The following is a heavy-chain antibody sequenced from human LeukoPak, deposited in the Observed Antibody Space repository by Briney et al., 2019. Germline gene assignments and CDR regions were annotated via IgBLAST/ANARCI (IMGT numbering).Heavy chain of an antibody. CDR3: AKDQSGGYSYGLFDY. D-gene: IGHD5-18*01. J-gene: IGHJ4*02. Sequence: GRSLRLSCAASGFTFSSYGMHSVRQAPGKGRGRVAVIWYDGSNKYYADSVKGRFTISRDNSKNTLYLQMNSLRAEDTAVYYGAKDQSGGYSYGLFDYWGQGTLVTVSS. CDR1: GFTFSSYG. V-gene: IGHV3-33*06. CDR2: IWYDGSNK.